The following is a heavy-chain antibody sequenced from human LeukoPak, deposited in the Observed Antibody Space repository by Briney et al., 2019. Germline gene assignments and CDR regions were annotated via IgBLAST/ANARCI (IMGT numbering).Heavy chain of an antibody. J-gene: IGHJ5*02. D-gene: IGHD1-26*01. CDR1: GGSISSYY. CDR3: ASNPWDESWFDP. CDR2: IYTSGST. V-gene: IGHV4-4*07. Sequence: PSETLPLTCTVSGGSISSYYWSWIRQPAGKGLEWIGRIYTSGSTNYNPSLKSRVTMPVDTSKNQFSLRLSSVTAAHTAVYYCASNPWDESWFDPWGQGTLVTVSS.